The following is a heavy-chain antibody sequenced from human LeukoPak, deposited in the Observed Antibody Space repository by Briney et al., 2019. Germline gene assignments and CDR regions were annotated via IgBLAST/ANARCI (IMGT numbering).Heavy chain of an antibody. Sequence: GESLQISCKGSGYSFTSYWIGWVRQLPGKGLEWMGIIYPGDSDTRYSPSFQGQVTISADKPISTAYLQWSSLKASDTAMYYCARGGPYGDYEGWFDPWGQGTLATVSS. CDR2: IYPGDSDT. D-gene: IGHD4-17*01. CDR3: ARGGPYGDYEGWFDP. CDR1: GYSFTSYW. V-gene: IGHV5-51*04. J-gene: IGHJ5*02.